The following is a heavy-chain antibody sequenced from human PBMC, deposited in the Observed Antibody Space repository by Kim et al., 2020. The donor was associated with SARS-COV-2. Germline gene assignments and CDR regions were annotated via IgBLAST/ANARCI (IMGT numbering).Heavy chain of an antibody. V-gene: IGHV3-30*18. CDR2: ISYDGSNK. J-gene: IGHJ6*02. CDR3: AKDLMVRGGEGMDV. Sequence: GGSLRLSCAASGFTFSSYGMHWVRQAPGKGLEWVAVISYDGSNKYYADSVKGRFTISRDNSKNTLYLQMNSLRAEDTAVYYCAKDLMVRGGEGMDVWGQG. D-gene: IGHD3-10*01. CDR1: GFTFSSYG.